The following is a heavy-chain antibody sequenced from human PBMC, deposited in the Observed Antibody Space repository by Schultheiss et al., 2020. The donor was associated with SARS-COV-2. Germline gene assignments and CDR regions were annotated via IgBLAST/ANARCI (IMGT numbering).Heavy chain of an antibody. CDR3: ARGGLPDYYYGMDV. V-gene: IGHV4-59*12. Sequence: SETLSLTCTVSGGSISSYYWSWIRQPPGKGLEWIGYIYYSGSTNYNPSLKSRVTISVDTSKNQFSLKLSSVTAADTAVYYCARGGLPDYYYGMDVWGQGTTVTVSS. CDR1: GGSISSYY. J-gene: IGHJ6*02. CDR2: IYYSGST. D-gene: IGHD5/OR15-5a*01.